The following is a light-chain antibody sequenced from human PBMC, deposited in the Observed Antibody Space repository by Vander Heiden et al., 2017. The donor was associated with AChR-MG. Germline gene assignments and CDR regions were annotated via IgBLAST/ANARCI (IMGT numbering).Light chain of an antibody. CDR1: QSISSF. V-gene: IGKV3-11*01. Sequence: EIVLTQSPATLSLSPGERATLSCRASQSISSFLAWYQQKPGQAPRLLIYDASKRATGIPARLSGSGSGTDFTLTISSLEPEDFAVYYCQQRTNCPLHWAFGPGTKVDIK. CDR2: DAS. J-gene: IGKJ3*01. CDR3: QQRTNCPLHWA.